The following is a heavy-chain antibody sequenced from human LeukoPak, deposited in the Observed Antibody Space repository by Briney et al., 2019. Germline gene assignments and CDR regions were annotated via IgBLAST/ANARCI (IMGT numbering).Heavy chain of an antibody. J-gene: IGHJ5*02. D-gene: IGHD3-10*01. CDR2: INHSGST. Sequence: SETLSLTCAVYGGSLSNYYWSWIRQPPGKGLEWIGEINHSGSTKFNPSLKSRVTILVDMSRSQFSLQLNSVTAADTAVYYCARGPASGSDFAWFDPWSQGTLVTVSS. CDR3: ARGPASGSDFAWFDP. CDR1: GGSLSNYY. V-gene: IGHV4-34*01.